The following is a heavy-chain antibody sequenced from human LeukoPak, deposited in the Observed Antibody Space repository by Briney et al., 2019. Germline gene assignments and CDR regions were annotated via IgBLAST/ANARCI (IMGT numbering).Heavy chain of an antibody. J-gene: IGHJ4*02. CDR1: GFTFSSYW. V-gene: IGHV3-74*01. CDR2: INSDGSST. D-gene: IGHD6-13*01. CDR3: AREGPAAAVDY. Sequence: GGSLRLSCAASGFTFSSYWMHWVRQAPGKGLVWVSRINSDGSSTSYADSVKGRFTISGDNAKNTLYLQMNSLRAEDTAVYYCAREGPAAAVDYWGQGTLVTVSS.